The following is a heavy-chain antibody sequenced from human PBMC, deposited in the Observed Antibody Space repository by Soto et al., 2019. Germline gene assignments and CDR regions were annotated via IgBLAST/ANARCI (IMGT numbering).Heavy chain of an antibody. CDR3: ARDPRESWYCSGGSCSSYYYGMDV. D-gene: IGHD2-15*01. V-gene: IGHV1-18*01. J-gene: IGHJ6*02. CDR1: GYTFTSYG. CDR2: ISAYNGNT. Sequence: GASVKVSCKASGYTFTSYGISWVRQAPGQGLEWMGWISAYNGNTNYAQKLQGRVTMTTDTSTSTAYMELRSLRSDDTAVYYCARDPRESWYCSGGSCSSYYYGMDVWGQGTTVTVSS.